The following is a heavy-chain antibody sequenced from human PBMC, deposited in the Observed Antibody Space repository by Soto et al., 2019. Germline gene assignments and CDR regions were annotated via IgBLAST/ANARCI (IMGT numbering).Heavy chain of an antibody. D-gene: IGHD6-13*01. CDR1: GFTFADNA. V-gene: IGHV3-21*01. J-gene: IGHJ6*02. CDR3: ARDVVAAALTTQSLTYYYYDGMDV. Sequence: PWESLRFSCSVSGFTFADNAMHWVRQAPWKGLEWVSSISSSSSYIYYADSVKGRFTISRDNAKNSLYLQMNSLRAEDTGVYYCARDVVAAALTTQSLTYYYYDGMDVWGQGATVTVSS. CDR2: ISSSSSYI.